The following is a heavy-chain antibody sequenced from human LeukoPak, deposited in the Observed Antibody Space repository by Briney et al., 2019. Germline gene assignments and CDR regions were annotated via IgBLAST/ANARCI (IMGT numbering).Heavy chain of an antibody. CDR2: MYISGST. D-gene: IGHD4-23*01. CDR1: GASISSYS. J-gene: IGHJ4*02. V-gene: IGHV4-4*07. CDR3: ARDGPTSVGMDY. Sequence: SETLSLTCTVSGASISSYSWSWIRQSAGKGLEWIGRMYISGSTNSNPSLKSRVTMSVDTSKNQFSLKLSSVTAADTAVYCCARDGPTSVGMDYWGQGTLVTISS.